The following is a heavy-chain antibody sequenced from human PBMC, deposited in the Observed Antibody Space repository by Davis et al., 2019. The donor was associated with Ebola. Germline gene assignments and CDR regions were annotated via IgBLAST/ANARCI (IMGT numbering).Heavy chain of an antibody. V-gene: IGHV3-33*01. CDR1: GFTFSSYG. D-gene: IGHD3-22*01. CDR2: IWYNGSNK. Sequence: GGSLRLSCAASGFTFSSYGMHWVRQAPGKGLEWVAVIWYNGSNKNHGESVKGRFTISRDNSRNTLYLEMNSLRAEDTAIYYCTRGQGSGYSEYYFDYWGQGTLVTVSS. CDR3: TRGQGSGYSEYYFDY. J-gene: IGHJ4*02.